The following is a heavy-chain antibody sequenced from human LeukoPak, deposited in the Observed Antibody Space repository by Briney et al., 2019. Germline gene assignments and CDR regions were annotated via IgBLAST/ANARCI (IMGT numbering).Heavy chain of an antibody. D-gene: IGHD4-17*01. V-gene: IGHV4-59*08. CDR2: IYYSGST. J-gene: IGHJ4*02. Sequence: SETLSLTCTVSGGSISSYYWSWIRLPPGKGLEWIGYIYYSGSTNYNPSLKSRVTISVDTSKNQFSLKLSSVTDADTAVYYCARLKYGDYGLYYFDYWGQGTLVTVSS. CDR3: ARLKYGDYGLYYFDY. CDR1: GGSISSYY.